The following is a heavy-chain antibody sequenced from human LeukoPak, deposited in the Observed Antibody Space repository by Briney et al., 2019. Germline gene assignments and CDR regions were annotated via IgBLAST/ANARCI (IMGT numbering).Heavy chain of an antibody. Sequence: GSLRLSCAASGFTFSSYAMSWVRQAPGKGLEWVSAISGSGGSTYYADSVKGRFTISRDNSKNTLYLQMNSLRAEDTAVFYCARDLEYSGYDPFDYWGQGILVTVSS. V-gene: IGHV3-23*01. CDR2: ISGSGGST. CDR3: ARDLEYSGYDPFDY. D-gene: IGHD5-12*01. CDR1: GFTFSSYA. J-gene: IGHJ4*02.